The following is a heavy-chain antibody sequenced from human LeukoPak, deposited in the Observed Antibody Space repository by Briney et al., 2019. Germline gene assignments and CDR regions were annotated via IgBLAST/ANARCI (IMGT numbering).Heavy chain of an antibody. CDR1: GFTFSSYW. CDR2: ISGSGGST. CDR3: AKDEAVVRVFDY. Sequence: PGGSLRLSCAASGFTFSSYWMHWVRQAPGKGLEWVSAISGSGGSTYYADSVKGRFTISRDNSKNTLYLQMNSLRAEDTAVYYCAKDEAVVRVFDYWGQGTLVTVSS. J-gene: IGHJ4*02. V-gene: IGHV3-23*01. D-gene: IGHD3-10*01.